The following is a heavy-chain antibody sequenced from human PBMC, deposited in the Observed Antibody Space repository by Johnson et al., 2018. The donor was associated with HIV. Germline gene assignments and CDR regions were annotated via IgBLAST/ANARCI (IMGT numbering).Heavy chain of an antibody. Sequence: EQLVESGGGVVQSGRSLRLSCAASGFTFSDAWMTWVRQAPGKGLEWIGRIKTKTEGGTTDYAASVKGRFTISRDDSKNTLYLQMNSLKTEDTAVYYCTTGWGSYLLTDAFDVWGQGTMVTVSS. V-gene: IGHV3-15*01. J-gene: IGHJ3*01. CDR1: GFTFSDAW. CDR2: IKTKTEGGTT. D-gene: IGHD1-26*01. CDR3: TTGWGSYLLTDAFDV.